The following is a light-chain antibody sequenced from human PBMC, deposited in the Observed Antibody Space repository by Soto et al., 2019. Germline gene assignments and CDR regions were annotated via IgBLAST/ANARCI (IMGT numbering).Light chain of an antibody. CDR1: SSNIGNNY. CDR3: GTWDNSQHAA. J-gene: IGLJ7*01. Sequence: QSVLTQPPSVSAAPGPKVTISCSGTSSNIGNNYVSWYQQLPGTAPKLLIYDDNKRPSGIPDRFSGSKSGTSATLGITGLQTVDEADYYCGTWDNSQHAAFGTGTQLTVL. V-gene: IGLV1-51*01. CDR2: DDN.